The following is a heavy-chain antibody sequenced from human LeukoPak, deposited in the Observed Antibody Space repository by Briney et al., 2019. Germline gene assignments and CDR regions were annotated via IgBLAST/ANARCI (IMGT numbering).Heavy chain of an antibody. Sequence: GGSLRLSCAASGFTFSSYWMNWARQAPGKGLEWVASINHNGNVNYYVDSVKGRFTISRDNAKNSLYLQMSNLRAEDTAVYFCARDEVGAAMNDAFDIWGQGTMVTVSS. V-gene: IGHV3-7*03. CDR2: INHNGNVN. CDR1: GFTFSSYW. CDR3: ARDEVGAAMNDAFDI. D-gene: IGHD1-26*01. J-gene: IGHJ3*02.